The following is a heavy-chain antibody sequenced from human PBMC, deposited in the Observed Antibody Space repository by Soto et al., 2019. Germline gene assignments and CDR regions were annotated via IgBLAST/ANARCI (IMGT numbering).Heavy chain of an antibody. CDR3: SRVTGIATPPWEDYYYDYCMDV. J-gene: IGHJ6*03. CDR1: GGSIISYY. V-gene: IGHV4-59*01. D-gene: IGHD7-27*01. Sequence: EALFLTCTVCGGSIISYYWGWFRQPPRKGLEWIGYIYYSGSTNYNPSLKSRVTISVDTSKNQFSLKLSSVTAADTAVYYCSRVTGIATPPWEDYYYDYCMDVWGKGTTVTVSS. CDR2: IYYSGST.